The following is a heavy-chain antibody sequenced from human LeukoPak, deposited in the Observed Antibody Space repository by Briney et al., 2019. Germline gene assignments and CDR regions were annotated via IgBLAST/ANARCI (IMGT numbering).Heavy chain of an antibody. CDR2: ISHSGTT. V-gene: IGHV4-59*08. Sequence: SETLSLTCTVSGGSISSYSWNWIRQSPGKGLEWVGYISHSGTTSYNSSLKSRVTISVDTSKNQLSLKLTSVTAADTAVYYCARWDDSAWGFGNWGPGTLVTVSS. D-gene: IGHD6-19*01. CDR1: GGSISSYS. CDR3: ARWDDSAWGFGN. J-gene: IGHJ4*02.